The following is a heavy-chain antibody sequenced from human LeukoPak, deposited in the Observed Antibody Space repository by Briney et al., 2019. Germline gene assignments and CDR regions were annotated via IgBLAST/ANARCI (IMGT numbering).Heavy chain of an antibody. CDR3: AKDLGSGSPSAY. J-gene: IGHJ4*02. Sequence: PGGSLRLSCTASGFTFSSYTMTWVRQAPGKGLKWVSTITTGDGNTYYADSVKGRFTVSRDDSKNTLYLQMNSLRAEDTAVCYCAKDLGSGSPSAYWGQGTLVTVSS. CDR1: GFTFSSYT. CDR2: ITTGDGNT. V-gene: IGHV3-23*01. D-gene: IGHD1-26*01.